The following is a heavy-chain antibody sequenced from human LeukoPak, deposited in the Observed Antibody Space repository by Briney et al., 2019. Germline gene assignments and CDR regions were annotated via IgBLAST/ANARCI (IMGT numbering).Heavy chain of an antibody. Sequence: GGSLRLSCTASGFTFGDYGMSWVRQAPGKGLEWVGFIRSKGYGGTTEYAASVKGRSTISRDDSKSIAYLQMNSLKTEDTAVYYCTRGLSANGDYGYWGQGTLVTVSS. D-gene: IGHD4-17*01. J-gene: IGHJ4*02. CDR3: TRGLSANGDYGY. V-gene: IGHV3-49*04. CDR1: GFTFGDYG. CDR2: IRSKGYGGTT.